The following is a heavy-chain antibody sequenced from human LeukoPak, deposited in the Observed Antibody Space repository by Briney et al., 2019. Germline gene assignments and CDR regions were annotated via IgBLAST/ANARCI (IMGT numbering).Heavy chain of an antibody. D-gene: IGHD3-22*01. CDR2: ISNDGGGT. CDR1: GFIFNNYG. V-gene: IGHV3-23*01. Sequence: GGTLRLSCAASGFIFNNYGLIWVRQAPGKGLEWVSAISNDGGGTNYADFVKGRFTISRDNSKNTLFLQMNSLRAEDTALYYCAKGSSGYFVDLWGQGTLVTVSS. J-gene: IGHJ5*02. CDR3: AKGSSGYFVDL.